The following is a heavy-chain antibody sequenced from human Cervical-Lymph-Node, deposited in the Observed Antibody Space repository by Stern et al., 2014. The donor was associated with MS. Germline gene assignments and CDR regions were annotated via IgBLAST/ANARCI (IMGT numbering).Heavy chain of an antibody. Sequence: VQLVESGGGLVQPGGSLRLSCAASGFTFSRPWRHWVRQAPGKGLVWVSRIKSDGSSTSYADTVKGRFTISRDKAKNTLYLQMNSLRAEDTAVYYCARETWYLDLWGRGTQVTVSS. V-gene: IGHV3-74*01. CDR1: GFTFSRPW. J-gene: IGHJ2*01. CDR3: ARETWYLDL. CDR2: IKSDGSST.